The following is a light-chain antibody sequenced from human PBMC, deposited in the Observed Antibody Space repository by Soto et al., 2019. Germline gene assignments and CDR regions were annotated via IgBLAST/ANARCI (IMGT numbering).Light chain of an antibody. Sequence: EIVMTQSPATLSVSPGERDTLSCRASQSVSSSLAWYQHKPGQAPRLLIYGSSIRATGIPGRFSGSGSGTEFTLTISSLQSEDFAAYYCQPYSNRYTFGQGTKLEIK. CDR2: GSS. CDR3: QPYSNRYT. J-gene: IGKJ2*01. V-gene: IGKV3D-15*01. CDR1: QSVSSS.